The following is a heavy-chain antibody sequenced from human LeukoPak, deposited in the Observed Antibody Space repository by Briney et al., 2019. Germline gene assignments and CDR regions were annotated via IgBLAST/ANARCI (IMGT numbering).Heavy chain of an antibody. CDR3: ARVPPWNYPGDWYFDL. Sequence: SGGSLRLSCAASAFTFSTYAMSWVRQAPGKGLEWVSSISGSGASTYYADSVKGRFTISRDNSKNTLYLQMNSLRAEDTAVYYCARVPPWNYPGDWYFDLWGRGTLVTVSS. V-gene: IGHV3-23*01. CDR1: AFTFSTYA. J-gene: IGHJ2*01. D-gene: IGHD1-7*01. CDR2: ISGSGAST.